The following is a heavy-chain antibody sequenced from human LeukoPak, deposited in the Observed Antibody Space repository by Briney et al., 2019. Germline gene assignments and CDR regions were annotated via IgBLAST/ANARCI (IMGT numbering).Heavy chain of an antibody. CDR3: VRSPGYSYGYDY. CDR1: GGTFSSYA. Sequence: GASVKVSCKASGGTFSSYAISWVRQAPGQGLEWMGGIIPIFGTANYAQKFQGRVTITADESTSTAYMELSSLRSEDTAVYYCVRSPGYSYGYDYWGQGTLVTVSS. J-gene: IGHJ4*02. D-gene: IGHD5-18*01. V-gene: IGHV1-69*13. CDR2: IIPIFGTA.